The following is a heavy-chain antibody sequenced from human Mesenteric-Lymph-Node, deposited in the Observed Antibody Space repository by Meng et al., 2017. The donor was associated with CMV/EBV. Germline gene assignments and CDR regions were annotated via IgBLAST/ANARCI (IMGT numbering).Heavy chain of an antibody. V-gene: IGHV3-9*01. CDR1: GFTFDDYA. D-gene: IGHD6-13*01. CDR2: ISWNSGSI. Sequence: SLKISCAASGFTFDDYAMHWVRQAPGKGLEWVSGISWNSGSIGYADSVKGRFTISRDNAKNSLYLQMNSLRAEDTALYYCAKQAAAGAFDIWGQGTMVTVS. CDR3: AKQAAAGAFDI. J-gene: IGHJ3*02.